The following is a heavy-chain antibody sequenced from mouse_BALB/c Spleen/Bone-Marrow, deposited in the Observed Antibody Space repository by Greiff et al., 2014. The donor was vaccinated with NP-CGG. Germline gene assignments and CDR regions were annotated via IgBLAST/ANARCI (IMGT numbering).Heavy chain of an antibody. CDR1: GFTFSDYY. CDR2: ISDGGSYT. V-gene: IGHV5-4*02. CDR3: ARGPHDDDMDY. D-gene: IGHD2-3*01. Sequence: VESGGGLVKPGGSLKLSCAASGFTFSDYYMYWVRQTPEKRLEWVATISDGGSYTYYPDRVKGRFTISRDNAKNNLYLQLSSLKSEDTAMYYCARGPHDDDMDYWGQGTSVTVSS. J-gene: IGHJ4*01.